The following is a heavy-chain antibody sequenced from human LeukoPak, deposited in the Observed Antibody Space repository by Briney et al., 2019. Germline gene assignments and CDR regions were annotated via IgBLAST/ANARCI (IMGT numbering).Heavy chain of an antibody. D-gene: IGHD3-10*01. J-gene: IGHJ5*02. CDR1: GFTFSSYG. CDR2: IWYDGSNK. V-gene: IGHV3-33*01. CDR3: ARDVVTMVRGVMRAYNWFDP. Sequence: GGSLRLSCAASGFTFSSYGMHWVRRAPGKGLEWVAVIWYDGSNKYYADSVKGRFTISRDNSKNTLYLQMNSLRAEDTAVYYCARDVVTMVRGVMRAYNWFDPWGQGTLVTVSS.